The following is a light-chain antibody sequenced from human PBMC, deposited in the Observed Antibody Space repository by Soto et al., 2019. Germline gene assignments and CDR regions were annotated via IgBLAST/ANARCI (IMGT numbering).Light chain of an antibody. CDR2: DIF. CDR1: HSVTSN. V-gene: IGKV3D-15*01. J-gene: IGKJ4*01. CDR3: QQYNSWPLT. Sequence: EIVLTQSPGTLSLSPVEGATLSGMASHSVTSNYLAWYQQKPGQAPRLVIYDIFTRATGVPTRISGSGSGTEFTLTISSLQSEDFAVYYCQQYNSWPLTFGGGTKVDIK.